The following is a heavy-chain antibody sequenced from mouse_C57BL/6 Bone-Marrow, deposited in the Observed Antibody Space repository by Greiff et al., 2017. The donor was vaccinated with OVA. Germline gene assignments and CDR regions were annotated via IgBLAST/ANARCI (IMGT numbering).Heavy chain of an antibody. CDR1: GYTFTDYN. D-gene: IGHD2-3*01. CDR2: INPNNGGT. Sequence: VQLQQSGPELVKPGASVKIPCKASGYTFTDYNMDWVKQSPGPSLEWIGDINPNNGGTIYNQKFKGKATLTVDKSSSTAYMELRSLTSEDTAVYYCARGGYYIWYFDVWGTGTTVTVSS. J-gene: IGHJ1*03. V-gene: IGHV1-18*01. CDR3: ARGGYYIWYFDV.